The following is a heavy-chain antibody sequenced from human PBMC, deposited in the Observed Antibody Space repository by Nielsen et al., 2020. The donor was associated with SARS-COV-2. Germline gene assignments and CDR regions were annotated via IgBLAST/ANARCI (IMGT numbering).Heavy chain of an antibody. Sequence: GESLKISCAASGFTFDDYAMHWVRQAPGKGLEWVSLISGDGGSTYYADSVKGRFTISRDNSKNSLYLQMNSLRTEDTALYYCAKDSSWKEGYYYYYGMDVWGQGTTVTVSS. D-gene: IGHD6-13*01. J-gene: IGHJ6*02. CDR2: ISGDGGST. V-gene: IGHV3-43*02. CDR1: GFTFDDYA. CDR3: AKDSSWKEGYYYYYGMDV.